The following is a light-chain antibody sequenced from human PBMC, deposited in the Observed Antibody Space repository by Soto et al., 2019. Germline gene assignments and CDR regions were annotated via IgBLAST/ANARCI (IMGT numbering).Light chain of an antibody. Sequence: DIVMTLSPDSLAVSLGERATINCKSSQSVLYSSNNKNYLAWYQQKPGQPPKLLIYWASTRESGVPDRFSGSGSGTDFTLTISSLQAEDVAVYYCQQYYSTRLTFGGGTKVDIK. CDR2: WAS. V-gene: IGKV4-1*01. CDR3: QQYYSTRLT. J-gene: IGKJ4*01. CDR1: QSVLYSSNNKNY.